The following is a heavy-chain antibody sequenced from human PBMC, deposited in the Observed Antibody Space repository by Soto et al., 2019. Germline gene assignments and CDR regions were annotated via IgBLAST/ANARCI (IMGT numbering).Heavy chain of an antibody. CDR2: IYYSGST. J-gene: IGHJ4*02. V-gene: IGHV4-31*03. CDR3: ARRLQDISLFDY. Sequence: SETLSLTCTVSGGSISSGGYYWSWIRQHPGKGLEWIGYIYYSGSTYYNPSLKSRVTISVDTSKNQFSLKLSSVTAADTAVYYCARRLQDISLFDYWGQGTLVTVSS. D-gene: IGHD2-15*01. CDR1: GGSISSGGYY.